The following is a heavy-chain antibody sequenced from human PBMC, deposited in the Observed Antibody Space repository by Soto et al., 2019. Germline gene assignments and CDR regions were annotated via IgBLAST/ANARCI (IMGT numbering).Heavy chain of an antibody. V-gene: IGHV4-4*02. J-gene: IGHJ5*02. CDR2: ISHSGIT. CDR1: GGSITSANW. CDR3: ARVLRGWFDP. Sequence: SETLSLTCAVSGGSITSANWWTWFRQPPGGGLEWIGEISHSGITNYKASLKSRVTMSVDKTKNDVSLKLTSVTAADTAVYYCARVLRGWFDPWGQGTPVTVSS.